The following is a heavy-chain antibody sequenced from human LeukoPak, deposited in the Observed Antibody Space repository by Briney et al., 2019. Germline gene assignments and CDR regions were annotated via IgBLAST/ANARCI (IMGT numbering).Heavy chain of an antibody. CDR3: ARPLSGSPGVYAFDI. CDR2: IFYSGST. V-gene: IGHV4-39*07. CDR1: GGSISTSSYY. D-gene: IGHD1-26*01. J-gene: IGHJ3*02. Sequence: SETLSLTCTVSGGSISTSSYYWGWVRQPPGKGLEWIGNIFYSGSTYYSPSLKSRVTISLDTSRNQFSLKLSSVTAADTAVYYCARPLSGSPGVYAFDIWGQGTMVTVSS.